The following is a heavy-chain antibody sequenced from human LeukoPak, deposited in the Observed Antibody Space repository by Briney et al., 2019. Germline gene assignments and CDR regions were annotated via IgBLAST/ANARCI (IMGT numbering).Heavy chain of an antibody. V-gene: IGHV4-38-2*02. CDR1: GYPISSGYY. CDR2: IYNSGST. D-gene: IGHD6-6*01. Sequence: TSETLSLTCTVSGYPISSGYYWGWIRQPPGKGLEWIGSIYNSGSTYYNPSLKSRVIISVDTSKNQFSLKLSSVTAADTAVHYCVRSSSSIFDYWGQGTLVTVSS. CDR3: VRSSSSIFDY. J-gene: IGHJ4*02.